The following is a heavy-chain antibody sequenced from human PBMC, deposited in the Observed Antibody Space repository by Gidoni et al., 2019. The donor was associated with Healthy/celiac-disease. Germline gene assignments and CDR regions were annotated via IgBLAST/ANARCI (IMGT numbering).Heavy chain of an antibody. J-gene: IGHJ4*02. CDR2: IWYDGSNK. V-gene: IGHV3-33*01. Sequence: VQLVESGGGVVPPGGSLRLSCAASGFTFTTYGLHGVRQAPGKGLEWVAVIWYDGSNKYYADSVKGRFTISRDNSKNTLYLQMNSLRAEDTAVYYCARGRGGHCSSTSCPHGDYWGQGTLVTVSS. D-gene: IGHD2-2*01. CDR3: ARGRGGHCSSTSCPHGDY. CDR1: GFTFTTYG.